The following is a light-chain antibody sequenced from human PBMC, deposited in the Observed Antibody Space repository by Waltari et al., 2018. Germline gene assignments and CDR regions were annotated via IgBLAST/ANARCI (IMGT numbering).Light chain of an antibody. J-gene: IGKJ2*03. Sequence: DIQMTQSPSTLSASVGDTITITCRASQSISNYLAWYHHKPGKAPKLLIYKASSSGSGVPSRVSGSGSGTEFTLTISSLQPDDFATYYCQQYNTYSSFGQGTKLEIK. CDR3: QQYNTYSS. CDR2: KAS. V-gene: IGKV1-5*03. CDR1: QSISNY.